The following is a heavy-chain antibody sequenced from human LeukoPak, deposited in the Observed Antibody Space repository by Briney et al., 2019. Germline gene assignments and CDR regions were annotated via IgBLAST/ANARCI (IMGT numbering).Heavy chain of an antibody. Sequence: KPSETLSLTCTVSGGSISSNYWSWIRQPPGKGLEWIGCRYDTGGTNYNPSLQSRVTISVDTSKNQFSLKLTSVTAADTAVYYCATDSGSYSFQSWGQGTLVTVFS. CDR3: ATDSGSYSFQS. CDR1: GGSISSNY. V-gene: IGHV4-59*01. D-gene: IGHD1-26*01. CDR2: RYDTGGT. J-gene: IGHJ4*02.